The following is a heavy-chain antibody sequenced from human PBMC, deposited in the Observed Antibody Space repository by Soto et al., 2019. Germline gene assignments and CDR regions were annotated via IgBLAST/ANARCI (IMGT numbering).Heavy chain of an antibody. J-gene: IGHJ3*02. D-gene: IGHD3-22*01. Sequence: LSLTCTVSGGSLSSSSYYWGWIRQPPGKGLEWIGSIYYSGSTYYNPSLKSRVTISVDTSKNQFSLKLSSVTAADTAVYYCAIDRITMIRAFDIWGQGTMVTVSS. V-gene: IGHV4-39*01. CDR3: AIDRITMIRAFDI. CDR2: IYYSGST. CDR1: GGSLSSSSYY.